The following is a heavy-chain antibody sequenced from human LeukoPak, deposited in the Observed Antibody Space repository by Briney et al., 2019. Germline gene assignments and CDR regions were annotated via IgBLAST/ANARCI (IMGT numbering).Heavy chain of an antibody. V-gene: IGHV3-23*01. D-gene: IGHD6-13*01. CDR1: GFTFSSYA. CDR2: ISGSGGST. Sequence: HSGGSLRLSCAASGFTFSSYAMSWVRQAPGKGLEWVSAISGSGGSTYYADSVKGRFTISRDNSKNTLYLQMNSLRAEDTAVYYCAKPSLKAGYPFSYFDYWGQGTLVTVSS. J-gene: IGHJ4*02. CDR3: AKPSLKAGYPFSYFDY.